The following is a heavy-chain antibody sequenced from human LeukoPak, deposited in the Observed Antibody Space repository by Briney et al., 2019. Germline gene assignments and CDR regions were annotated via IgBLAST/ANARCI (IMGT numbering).Heavy chain of an antibody. V-gene: IGHV4-39*01. CDR1: GGSVSSDNYY. J-gene: IGHJ4*02. Sequence: SETLSLTCTVSGGSVSSDNYYWGWIRQPPGKGLEWIGSIYFTGNAYYNPSLKSRVTISVDTSKNQFSLILRSVTAADTAVYYCARSLRGAAHHFDYWGQGTLVTVSS. D-gene: IGHD6-6*01. CDR3: ARSLRGAAHHFDY. CDR2: IYFTGNA.